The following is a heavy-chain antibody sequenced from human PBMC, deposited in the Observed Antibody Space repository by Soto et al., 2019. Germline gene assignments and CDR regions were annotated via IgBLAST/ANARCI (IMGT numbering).Heavy chain of an antibody. CDR3: ESGVDRQWADY. V-gene: IGHV4-59*01. CDR2: ISYSGST. D-gene: IGHD6-19*01. Sequence: KPXETLSLTCTVSGGSISDSYWTWIRQPPGQGLEWIGFISYSGSTNYNPSLKSRVTMSVDTSKNQFSLNLRSVTAADTAMYYCESGVDRQWADYWGQGTLVTVSS. CDR1: GGSISDSY. J-gene: IGHJ4*02.